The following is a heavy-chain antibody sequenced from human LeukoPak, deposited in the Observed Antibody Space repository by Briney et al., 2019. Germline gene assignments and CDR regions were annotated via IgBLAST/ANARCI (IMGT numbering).Heavy chain of an antibody. J-gene: IGHJ4*02. CDR2: IGSPGTT. Sequence: PGGSLRLSCVVSGFTFSIYTMNWVRQAPGKGLEWVSTIGSPGTTYHADSVKGRFTISRDDSKNTLFLQMNSLKTEDTAVYYCTTYGDYGIPFDYWGQGTLVAVSS. V-gene: IGHV3-23*01. D-gene: IGHD4-17*01. CDR1: GFTFSIYT. CDR3: TTYGDYGIPFDY.